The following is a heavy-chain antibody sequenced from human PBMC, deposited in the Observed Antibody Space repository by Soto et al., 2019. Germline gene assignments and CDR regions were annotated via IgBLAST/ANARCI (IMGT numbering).Heavy chain of an antibody. CDR1: GYAIIRGGYY. V-gene: IGHV4-31*03. D-gene: IGHD2-15*01. CDR3: ARDAGSLTCNFDP. J-gene: IGHJ2*01. Sequence: QVQLQESGPGRVRPSQPLSLICNVSGYAIIRGGYYWSWPRQVPGKGREGFGSIDYSGDTFYNPYLESRVTRSVDPSKNQIVLSLIIVPAADTAMFYCARDAGSLTCNFDPWGRGTQVTVSS. CDR2: IDYSGDT.